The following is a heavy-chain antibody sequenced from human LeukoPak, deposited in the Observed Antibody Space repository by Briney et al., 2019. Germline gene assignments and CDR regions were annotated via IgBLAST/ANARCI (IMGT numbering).Heavy chain of an antibody. CDR3: ARDRYIFAGPDAYYYMDV. D-gene: IGHD5-18*01. CDR1: GYIFTNYA. V-gene: IGHV1-18*01. Sequence: ASVMVSCKASGYIFTNYAISWVRPAPGQGLEWMGWISTYNGNTKNAQKLQGRVTMTTDTSTSTAYMELRTLRSDDTAVYYCARDRYIFAGPDAYYYMDVWGKGTTVTISS. CDR2: ISTYNGNT. J-gene: IGHJ6*03.